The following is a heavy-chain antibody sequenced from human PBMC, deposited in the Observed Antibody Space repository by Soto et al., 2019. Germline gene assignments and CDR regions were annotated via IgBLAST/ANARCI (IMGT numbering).Heavy chain of an antibody. Sequence: EVQLVESGGGLVQPGGSLRLSCAASGFTFSSYWMSWVRQAPGKGLEWVANIKQDGSEKYYVDSVKGRFTISRDNAKNSLYLQINSLRAEDTAVYYCARADSSGWSPFDYWGQGTLVTVSS. D-gene: IGHD6-19*01. V-gene: IGHV3-7*05. CDR2: IKQDGSEK. CDR3: ARADSSGWSPFDY. CDR1: GFTFSSYW. J-gene: IGHJ4*02.